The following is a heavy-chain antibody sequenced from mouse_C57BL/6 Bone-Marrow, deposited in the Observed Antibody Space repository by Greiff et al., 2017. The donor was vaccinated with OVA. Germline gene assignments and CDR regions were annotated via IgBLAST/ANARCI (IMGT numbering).Heavy chain of an antibody. V-gene: IGHV14-4*01. CDR1: GFNIKDDY. Sequence: VQLKESGAELVRPGASVKLSCTASGFNIKDDYMHWVKQRPEQGLEWIGWIDPENGDTEYASKFQGKATITADTSSNTAYLQLSSLTSEDTAVYYCTGSSYEFAYWGQGTLVTVSA. CDR3: TGSSYEFAY. CDR2: IDPENGDT. J-gene: IGHJ3*01. D-gene: IGHD1-1*01.